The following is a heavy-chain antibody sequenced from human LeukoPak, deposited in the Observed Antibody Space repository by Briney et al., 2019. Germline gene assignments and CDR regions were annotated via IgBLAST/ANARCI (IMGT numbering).Heavy chain of an antibody. CDR3: ARGYYETTEGGNEY. Sequence: GGALRLSCAASGFTFENYWMHWVGQAPGKELVWVSRIDTDGSSTNYADSVKGRFTISRDNAKNTVYLQMNSLRAEDTAVYYCARGYYETTEGGNEYWGQGTLVTVSS. CDR2: IDTDGSST. CDR1: GFTFENYW. D-gene: IGHD3-22*01. V-gene: IGHV3-74*01. J-gene: IGHJ4*02.